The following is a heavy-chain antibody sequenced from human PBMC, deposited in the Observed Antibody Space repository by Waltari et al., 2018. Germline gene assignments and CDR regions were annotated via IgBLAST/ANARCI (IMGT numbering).Heavy chain of an antibody. CDR1: GGTFSSYA. D-gene: IGHD3-22*01. J-gene: IGHJ4*02. Sequence: QVQLVQSGAEVKKPGSSVKVSCKASGGTFSSYALSWVRLAPGQGLEWMGGIIPIFGTANYAQKFQGRVTITADESTSTAYMELSSLRSEDTAVYYCARMQHDSSGYYPELDYWGQGTLVTVSS. CDR3: ARMQHDSSGYYPELDY. V-gene: IGHV1-69*12. CDR2: IIPIFGTA.